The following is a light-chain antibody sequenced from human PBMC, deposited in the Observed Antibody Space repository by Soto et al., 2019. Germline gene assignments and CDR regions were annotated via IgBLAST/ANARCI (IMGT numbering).Light chain of an antibody. CDR3: QQSYNKKT. Sequence: DIQMTQSPSSLSASVGDRVTITCRASQSISSYLNWYQQKPGKAPKLLIYAASSLQSGVPSRFSGSGSGTDFTLTITSLQPEDFATYYCQQSYNKKTFGQGTKV. J-gene: IGKJ1*01. V-gene: IGKV1-39*01. CDR1: QSISSY. CDR2: AAS.